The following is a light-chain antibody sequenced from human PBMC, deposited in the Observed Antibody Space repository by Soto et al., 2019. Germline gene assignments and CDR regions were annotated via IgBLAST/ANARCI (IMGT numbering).Light chain of an antibody. CDR1: QSVTNSY. Sequence: EIVLTQSPGTLSLSPGERATLSCRASQSVTNSYIAWYQQKPGQAPRLLIYGATSRATGIPDRFTGSGSGTEFTLTSTRLEPEDFAVYSCQQYGSSPWTFGQGNKVAIK. V-gene: IGKV3-20*01. CDR2: GAT. J-gene: IGKJ1*01. CDR3: QQYGSSPWT.